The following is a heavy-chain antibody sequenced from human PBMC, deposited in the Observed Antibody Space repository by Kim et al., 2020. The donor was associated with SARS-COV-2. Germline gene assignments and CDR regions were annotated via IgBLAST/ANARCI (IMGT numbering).Heavy chain of an antibody. V-gene: IGHV2-5*01. D-gene: IGHD2-21*02. CDR3: AHDSPGLRGFDV. CDR2: IYGTGEK. Sequence: SGPTLVNPTQTLTLTCTFSGFSLSTGGDGVTWVRQSPGKGPEWLALIYGTGEKRYNGSLKNRVTIAKGTSRNQVVLTLINMYPVDTGTYFCAHDSPGLRGFDVWGQGTSVTVSS. J-gene: IGHJ6*02. CDR1: GFSLSTGGDG.